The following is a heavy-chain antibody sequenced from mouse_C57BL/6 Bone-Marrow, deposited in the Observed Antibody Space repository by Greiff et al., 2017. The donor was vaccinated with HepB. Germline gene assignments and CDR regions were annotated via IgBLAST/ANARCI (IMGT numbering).Heavy chain of an antibody. CDR2: IYPGSGST. CDR1: GYTFTSYW. J-gene: IGHJ4*01. Sequence: QVQLQQSGAELVKPGASVKMSCKASGYTFTSYWITWVKQRPGQGLEWIGDIYPGSGSTNYNEKFKSKATLTVDTSSSTAYMQLSSLTSEDSAVYYCARDGNSVYAMDYWGQGTSVTVSS. V-gene: IGHV1-55*01. D-gene: IGHD2-1*01. CDR3: ARDGNSVYAMDY.